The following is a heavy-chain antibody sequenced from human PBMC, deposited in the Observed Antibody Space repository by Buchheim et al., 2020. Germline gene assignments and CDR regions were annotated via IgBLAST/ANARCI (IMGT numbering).Heavy chain of an antibody. CDR3: ARMYDFWSGYFRGMDV. CDR1: GGSISSYY. V-gene: IGHV4-59*01. D-gene: IGHD3-3*01. CDR2: IYYSGST. J-gene: IGHJ6*02. Sequence: QVQLQESGPGLVKPSETLSLTCTVSGGSISSYYWSWIRQPPGKGLEWIGYIYYSGSTNYNPSLKSRVTISVDTSKNQFSRKLSSVTAADTAVYYCARMYDFWSGYFRGMDVWGQGTT.